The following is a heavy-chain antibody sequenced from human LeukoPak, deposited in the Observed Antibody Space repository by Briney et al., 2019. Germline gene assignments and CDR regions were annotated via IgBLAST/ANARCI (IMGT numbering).Heavy chain of an antibody. CDR3: AKSRDVVATVFGY. CDR2: ISGSGGST. J-gene: IGHJ4*02. Sequence: AISGSGGSTYYADSVKGRFTISRDNSKNTLYLQMNSLRAEDTTVYYCAKSRDVVATVFGYWGQGTLVTVSS. D-gene: IGHD5-12*01. V-gene: IGHV3-23*01.